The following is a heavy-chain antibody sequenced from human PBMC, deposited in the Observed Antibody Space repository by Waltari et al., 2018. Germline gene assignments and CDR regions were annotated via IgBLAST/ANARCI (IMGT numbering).Heavy chain of an antibody. CDR2: IIPIFGTA. CDR3: ARLHYYETSGRVYYYGMDV. J-gene: IGHJ6*02. V-gene: IGHV1-69*13. Sequence: QVQLVQSGAEVKKPGSSVKVSCKASGGTFSSYAISWVRQAPGQGLEWMGGIIPIFGTANYAQKFQGRVTITADESTSTAYMELSSLRSEDTAVYYCARLHYYETSGRVYYYGMDVWGQGTTVTVSS. CDR1: GGTFSSYA. D-gene: IGHD3-22*01.